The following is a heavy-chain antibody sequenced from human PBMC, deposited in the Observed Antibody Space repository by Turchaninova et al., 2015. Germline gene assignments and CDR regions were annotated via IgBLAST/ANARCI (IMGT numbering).Heavy chain of an antibody. V-gene: IGHV4-34*01. CDR3: ARVNSGAAAGTLXX. Sequence: QAQLQQWGAGLLKPSETLSLTCAVYGGSFSGYYWSWIRQPPGKGREGIGESNQCERTNYNTSLKRGVTIXVXTSXNQFSXXLSXXXAADTAVXXXARVNSGAAAGTLXXWGQGXLVTVSS. J-gene: IGHJ4*02. CDR2: SNQCERT. CDR1: GGSFSGYY. D-gene: IGHD6-13*01.